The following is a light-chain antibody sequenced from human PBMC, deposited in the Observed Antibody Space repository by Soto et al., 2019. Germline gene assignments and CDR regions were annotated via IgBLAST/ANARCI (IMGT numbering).Light chain of an antibody. CDR1: QRISTW. CDR3: QQAHSFPVT. Sequence: DIQMTQSPSSVSASVGDRVTITCRASQRISTWVDWYQQKPGKAPKLLIYTASSLQSGVPPRFSGSGSETDFTLTITSLQPEDFATYYCQQAHSFPVTFGQGHDWTLN. J-gene: IGKJ5*01. CDR2: TAS. V-gene: IGKV1-12*01.